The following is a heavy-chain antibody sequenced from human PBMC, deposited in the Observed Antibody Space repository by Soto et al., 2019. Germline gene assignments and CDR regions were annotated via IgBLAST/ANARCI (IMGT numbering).Heavy chain of an antibody. CDR1: GYTFTDYY. D-gene: IGHD1-7*01. CDR3: ARKLELRGSYYYYYDMDV. J-gene: IGHJ6*02. CDR2: INPNSGGT. V-gene: IGHV1-2*02. Sequence: ASVKVSCKASGYTFTDYYMHWVRQAPGQGLGWMGWINPNSGGTNYAQKFQGRVTMTRDTSISTAYMELSRLRSDDTAVYYCARKLELRGSYYYYYDMDVWGQGTMVTVSS.